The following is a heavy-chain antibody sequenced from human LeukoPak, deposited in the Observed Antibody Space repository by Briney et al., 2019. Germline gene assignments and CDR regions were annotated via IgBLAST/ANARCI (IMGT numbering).Heavy chain of an antibody. CDR2: ISSSSSYT. Sequence: GGSLRLSCAASGFTFSDYYMSWIRQAPGKGLEWVSYISSSSSYTNYADSGKGRFTISRDNAKNSLYLQMNSLRAEDTAVYYCATDSSGYSYYFDYWGQGTLVTVSS. CDR3: ATDSSGYSYYFDY. CDR1: GFTFSDYY. J-gene: IGHJ4*02. D-gene: IGHD3-22*01. V-gene: IGHV3-11*03.